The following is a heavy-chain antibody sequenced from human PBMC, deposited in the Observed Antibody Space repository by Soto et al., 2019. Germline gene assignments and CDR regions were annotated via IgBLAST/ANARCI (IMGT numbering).Heavy chain of an antibody. CDR3: ARGRDYHYFMDV. CDR1: GYTFTSYD. V-gene: IGHV1-8*01. CDR2: MNPNSGNT. Sequence: GASVKVSCKASGYTFTSYDINWVRQATGQGLEWMGWMNPNSGNTGYAQKFQGRVTMTRNPSISTAYMELSSLRSEDTAVYYCARGRDYHYFMDVWGKGTTVTVSS. J-gene: IGHJ6*03.